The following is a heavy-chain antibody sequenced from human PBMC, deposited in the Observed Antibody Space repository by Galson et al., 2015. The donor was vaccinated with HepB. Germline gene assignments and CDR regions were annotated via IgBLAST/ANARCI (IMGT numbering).Heavy chain of an antibody. Sequence: SVKVSCKASGGTFSSYAISWVRQAPGQGLEWMGGIIPIFGTANYAQKFQGRVTITADESTSTAYMELSSLRSEDTAVYCCARVDSSSSDYYYYMDVWGKGTTVTVSS. CDR1: GGTFSSYA. J-gene: IGHJ6*03. D-gene: IGHD6-6*01. V-gene: IGHV1-69*13. CDR3: ARVDSSSSDYYYYMDV. CDR2: IIPIFGTA.